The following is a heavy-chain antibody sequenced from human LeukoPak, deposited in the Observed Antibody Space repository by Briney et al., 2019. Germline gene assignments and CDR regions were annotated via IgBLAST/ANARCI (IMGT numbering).Heavy chain of an antibody. J-gene: IGHJ6*02. CDR1: GGSISSSNW. CDR3: ARAKEVAVAGYYYGMDV. Sequence: SETLSLTCAVSGGSISSSNWWSLVRQPPGKGLEWIGEIYHSGSTNYNPSLKSRVTISVDKSKNPFSLMLSSVTAADTAVYYCARAKEVAVAGYYYGMDVWGQGTTVTVSS. V-gene: IGHV4-4*02. CDR2: IYHSGST. D-gene: IGHD6-19*01.